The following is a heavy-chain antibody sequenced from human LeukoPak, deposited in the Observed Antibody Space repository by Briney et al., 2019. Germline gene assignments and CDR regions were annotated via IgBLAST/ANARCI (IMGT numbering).Heavy chain of an antibody. D-gene: IGHD3-16*01. CDR2: INQDASVS. J-gene: IGHJ4*02. V-gene: IGHV3-7*01. Sequence: PGGSLRLSCAASGITFSRYAMNWVRQAPGQGLEWVANINQDASVSHYIDSVKGRFTISRDNAKNSLFLQMNRLRAEDTALYYCARKVGDYWGQGTLVTVSS. CDR3: ARKVGDY. CDR1: GITFSRYA.